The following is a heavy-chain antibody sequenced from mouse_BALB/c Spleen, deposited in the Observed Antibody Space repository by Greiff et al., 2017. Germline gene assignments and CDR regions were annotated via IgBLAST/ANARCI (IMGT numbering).Heavy chain of an antibody. Sequence: EVKLMESGGGLVQPGGSRKLSCAASGFTFSSFGMHWVRQAPEKGLEWVAYISSGSSTIYYADTVKGRFTISRDNPKNTLFLQMTSLRSEDTAMYYCARSGLLLRRSSEPLDDWGQGTTRTVSS. J-gene: IGHJ2*01. CDR3: ARSGLLLRRSSEPLDD. D-gene: IGHD1-1*01. CDR2: ISSGSSTI. CDR1: GFTFSSFG. V-gene: IGHV5-17*02.